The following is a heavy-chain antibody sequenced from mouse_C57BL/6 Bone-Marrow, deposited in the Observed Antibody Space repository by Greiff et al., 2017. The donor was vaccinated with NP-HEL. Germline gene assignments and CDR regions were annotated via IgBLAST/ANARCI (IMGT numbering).Heavy chain of an antibody. Sequence: EVKLVESGAGLVKPGGSLKLSCAASGFTFSDYGMHWVRQAPEKGLEWVAYISSGSSTIYYADTVKGRFTIYRDNAKNTLYLQMTSLESEDTAMCYCARCSYAMDYWGQGTSVTVSS. CDR1: GFTFSDYG. CDR3: ARCSYAMDY. CDR2: ISSGSSTI. V-gene: IGHV5-17*01. J-gene: IGHJ4*01.